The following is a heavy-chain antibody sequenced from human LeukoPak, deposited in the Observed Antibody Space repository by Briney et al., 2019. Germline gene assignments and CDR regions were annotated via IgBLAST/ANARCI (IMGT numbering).Heavy chain of an antibody. CDR1: GFTFSSYN. Sequence: GGSLRLSCAASGFTFSSYNMNWVRQAPGKGLEWVSSIGGSGNYIYYADSVKGRFTISRDNAKNSLYLQINSLRAEDTAVYYCARDSDSSSSSWFDPWGQGTLVTVSS. V-gene: IGHV3-21*01. CDR2: IGGSGNYI. J-gene: IGHJ5*02. D-gene: IGHD6-6*01. CDR3: ARDSDSSSSSWFDP.